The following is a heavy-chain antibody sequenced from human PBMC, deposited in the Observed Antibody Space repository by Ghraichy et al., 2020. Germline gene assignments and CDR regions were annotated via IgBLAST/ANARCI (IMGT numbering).Heavy chain of an antibody. CDR3: ASLTLVGATHAFDI. D-gene: IGHD1-26*01. J-gene: IGHJ3*02. Sequence: LSLTCAASGFTFSSYSMNWVRQAPGKGLEWVSSISSSSSYIYYADSVKGRFTISRDNAKNSLYLQMNSLRAEDTAVYYCASLTLVGATHAFDIWGQGTMVTVSS. V-gene: IGHV3-21*01. CDR2: ISSSSSYI. CDR1: GFTFSSYS.